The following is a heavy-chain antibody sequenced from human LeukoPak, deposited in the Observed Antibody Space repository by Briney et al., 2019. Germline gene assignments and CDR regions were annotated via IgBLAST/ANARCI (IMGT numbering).Heavy chain of an antibody. J-gene: IGHJ6*02. CDR3: ASTYSGYDYYYYGMDV. CDR2: IYYSGST. V-gene: IGHV4-59*12. CDR1: GGSISSYY. Sequence: SETLSLTCTVSGGSISSYYWSWIRQPPGKGLEWIGYIYYSGSTNYNPSLKSRVTISVDTSKNQFSLKLSSVTAADTAVYYCASTYSGYDYYYYGMDVWGQGTTVTVSS. D-gene: IGHD5-12*01.